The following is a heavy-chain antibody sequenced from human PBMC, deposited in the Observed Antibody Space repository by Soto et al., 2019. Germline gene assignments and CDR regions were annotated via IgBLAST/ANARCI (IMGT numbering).Heavy chain of an antibody. Sequence: PSETLSLTCTVSGGSISSGDYYWSWIRQPPGKGLEWIGYIYYSGSTYYNPSLKSRVTISGDTSKNQFSLKLSSVTAEDPAVYYCARALTFYSSGWYDYWGQGTLVTVSS. V-gene: IGHV4-30-4*01. J-gene: IGHJ4*02. D-gene: IGHD6-19*01. CDR1: GGSISSGDYY. CDR2: IYYSGST. CDR3: ARALTFYSSGWYDY.